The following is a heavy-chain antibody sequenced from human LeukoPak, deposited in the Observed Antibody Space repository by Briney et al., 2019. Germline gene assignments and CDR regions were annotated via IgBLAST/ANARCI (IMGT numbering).Heavy chain of an antibody. J-gene: IGHJ4*02. D-gene: IGHD6-13*01. Sequence: SETLSLTCTVSDGSISSYYRNWIRQSPGRGLEWIGYIYYSGSTNYNPSLKSRVTISVDTSKNQFSLKLSSVTAADTAVYYCAAQAATALDYWGQGTLVTVSS. V-gene: IGHV4-59*01. CDR2: IYYSGST. CDR3: AAQAATALDY. CDR1: DGSISSYY.